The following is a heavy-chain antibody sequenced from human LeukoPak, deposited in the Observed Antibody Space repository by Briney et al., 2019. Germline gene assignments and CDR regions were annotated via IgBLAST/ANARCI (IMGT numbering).Heavy chain of an antibody. D-gene: IGHD3-22*01. V-gene: IGHV1-18*01. CDR2: ISAYNGNA. CDR1: GYTFTSYG. CDR3: ARVFDTTGYFHDAFDI. Sequence: ASVKVSCKASGYTFTSYGINWVRQAPGQGLEWMGWISAYNGNANYAQKLQGRVTMTTDTSTSTAHVELRSLRSDDTAVYYCARVFDTTGYFHDAFDIWGQGTMVTVSS. J-gene: IGHJ3*02.